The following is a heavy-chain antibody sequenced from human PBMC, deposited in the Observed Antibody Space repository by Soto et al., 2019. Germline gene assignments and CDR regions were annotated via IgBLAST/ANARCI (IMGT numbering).Heavy chain of an antibody. V-gene: IGHV3-23*01. Sequence: VQLLESGGGLVQPGGSLRLSCAASGFTFSNFAMNWVRQAPGKGLEWVSGVRWNDVNTFYADSVRGRFTISRDDSKNMVYLQMNSLRAEDTAVYYCAKGAPYSSSWYFDYWGQGALVTVSS. CDR3: AKGAPYSSSWYFDY. J-gene: IGHJ4*02. D-gene: IGHD6-13*01. CDR2: VRWNDVNT. CDR1: GFTFSNFA.